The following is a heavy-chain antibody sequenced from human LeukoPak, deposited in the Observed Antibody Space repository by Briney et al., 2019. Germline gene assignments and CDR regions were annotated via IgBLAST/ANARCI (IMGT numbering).Heavy chain of an antibody. D-gene: IGHD6-13*01. CDR1: GFTFSSYW. CDR2: LSGDGRRT. J-gene: IGHJ4*02. V-gene: IGHV3-74*03. Sequence: GGSLRLSCADSGFTFSSYWMHWVRQAPGKGLVWVSRLSGDGRRTTYADSVKGRFTISRDNSKDTLYLQMNGLRAEDTAVYFCAKQSAGSAAWYSLHYDFWGQGTLVTVSS. CDR3: AKQSAGSAAWYSLHYDF.